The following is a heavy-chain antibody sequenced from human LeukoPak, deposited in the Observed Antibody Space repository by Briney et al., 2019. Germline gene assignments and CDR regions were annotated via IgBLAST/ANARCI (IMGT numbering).Heavy chain of an antibody. D-gene: IGHD6-25*01. CDR1: GFTFTDCD. CDR2: ISYMGDHR. CDR3: AKAFAPLRVAAAGDY. V-gene: IGHV3-21*03. J-gene: IGHJ4*02. Sequence: GESLRLSCTAPGFTFTDCDMNSFRQAPGKGLQWVSSISYMGDHRYYADSAKGRFTISRDDAKNSLYIQMDNLRADATADYYCAKAFAPLRVAAAGDYWGQGTLVTVSS.